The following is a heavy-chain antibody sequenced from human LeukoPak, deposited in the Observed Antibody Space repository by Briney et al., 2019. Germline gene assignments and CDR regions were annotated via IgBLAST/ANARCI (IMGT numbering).Heavy chain of an antibody. CDR1: GFTFSSYA. D-gene: IGHD1-26*01. V-gene: IGHV3-23*01. CDR2: ISGSGGST. CDR3: AKSVVGATNY. J-gene: IGHJ4*02. Sequence: GGSLRLSCAASGFTFSSYAMSWVRQAPGEGLEWGSAISGSGGSTYYADSVRGRVTISRDNSTNTLYLQMNSLRAEDTAVYYCAKSVVGATNYWGQGTLVTVSS.